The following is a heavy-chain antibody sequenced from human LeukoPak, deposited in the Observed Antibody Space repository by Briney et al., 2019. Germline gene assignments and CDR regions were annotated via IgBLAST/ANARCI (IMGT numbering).Heavy chain of an antibody. CDR1: GFTFSSYA. CDR3: AKDRYFDWSRTPNWFDP. Sequence: GGSLRLSCAASGFTFSSYAMHWVRQAPGKGLEWVAVISYDGSNKYYADSVKGQFTISRDNSKNTLYLQMNSLRAEDTAVYYCAKDRYFDWSRTPNWFDPWGQGTLVTVSS. CDR2: ISYDGSNK. J-gene: IGHJ5*02. D-gene: IGHD3-9*01. V-gene: IGHV3-30-3*01.